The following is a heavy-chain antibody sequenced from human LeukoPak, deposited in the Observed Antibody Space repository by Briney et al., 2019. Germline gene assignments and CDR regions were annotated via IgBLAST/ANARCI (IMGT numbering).Heavy chain of an antibody. J-gene: IGHJ4*02. V-gene: IGHV4-59*01. CDR3: ARDGVGSFDY. D-gene: IGHD1-26*01. CDR1: GGSISSYY. Sequence: SETLSLTCTVSGGSISSYYWSWIRQPPGKGLEWIGYIYYSGSTNYNPSLKSRVTISVDTSKNQFSLKLSSVTTADTAVYYCARDGVGSFDYWGQGTLVTVSS. CDR2: IYYSGST.